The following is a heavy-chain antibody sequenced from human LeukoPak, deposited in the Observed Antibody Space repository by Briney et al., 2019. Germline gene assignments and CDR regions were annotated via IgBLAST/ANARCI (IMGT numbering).Heavy chain of an antibody. J-gene: IGHJ4*02. CDR3: AEEVVATYPTIAD. CDR1: GYTFSNYV. CDR2: ISGSGGST. D-gene: IGHD1-26*01. V-gene: IGHV3-23*01. Sequence: GGPLRLSCAASGYTFSNYVMGWVRQAREKGLEWVSIISGSGGSTFYAESVRGGFTISRDNSKNTLYLQMNSLRAEDTAVYYCAEEVVATYPTIADWGRGTLVTVSS.